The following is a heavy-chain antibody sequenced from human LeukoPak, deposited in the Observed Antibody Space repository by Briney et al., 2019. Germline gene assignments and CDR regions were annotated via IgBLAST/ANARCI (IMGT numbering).Heavy chain of an antibody. CDR2: VNHSGST. J-gene: IGHJ3*02. V-gene: IGHV4-34*01. Sequence: SETLSLTCAVYGGSFSGYYWSWIRQPPGKGLEWIGEVNHSGSTNYNPSLKSRVTISVDTSKNQFSLRLSSVTAADTAVYYCARDGDGYKYAFDIWGQGTMVTVSS. CDR1: GGSFSGYY. D-gene: IGHD5-24*01. CDR3: ARDGDGYKYAFDI.